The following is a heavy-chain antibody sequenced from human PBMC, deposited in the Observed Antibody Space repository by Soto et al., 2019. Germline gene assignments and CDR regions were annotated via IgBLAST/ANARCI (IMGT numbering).Heavy chain of an antibody. CDR2: ISWNSGSI. Sequence: PGGSLRLSCAASGFTFDDYAMHWVRQAPGKGLEWVSGISWNSGSIGYADSVKGRFTISRDNAKNSLYLQMNSLRAEDTAVYYCAKDRVSRSLVRGVIIHAFDIWGQGTMVTVSS. CDR1: GFTFDDYA. D-gene: IGHD3-10*02. V-gene: IGHV3-9*01. CDR3: AKDRVSRSLVRGVIIHAFDI. J-gene: IGHJ3*02.